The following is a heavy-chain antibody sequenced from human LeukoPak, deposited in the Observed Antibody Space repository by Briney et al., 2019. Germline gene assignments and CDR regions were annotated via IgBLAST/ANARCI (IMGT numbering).Heavy chain of an antibody. CDR2: INHSGST. CDR3: ARRGTVTQVFDY. CDR1: GGCFSGYY. Sequence: SETLSLTCAVYGGCFSGYYWSWIRQPPGKGLEWIGEINHSGSTNYNPSLKSRVTISVDTSKNQFSLKLSSVTAADTAVYYCARRGTVTQVFDYWGQGTLVTVSS. D-gene: IGHD4-17*01. J-gene: IGHJ4*02. V-gene: IGHV4-34*01.